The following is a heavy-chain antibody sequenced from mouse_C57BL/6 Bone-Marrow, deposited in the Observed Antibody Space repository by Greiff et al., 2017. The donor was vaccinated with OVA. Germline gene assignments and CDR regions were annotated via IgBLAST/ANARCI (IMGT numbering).Heavy chain of an antibody. J-gene: IGHJ4*01. CDR3: ARDGTFYAMDY. Sequence: VQLKESGPGLVKPSQSLSLTCSVTGYSITSCYYWYWIRQFPGNKLEWMGYISYDGSNNYNPSLKNRISITRDTSKNQFFLKLNSVTTEDTATYYCARDGTFYAMDYWGQGTSVTVSS. CDR1: GYSITSCYY. CDR2: ISYDGSN. D-gene: IGHD1-1*02. V-gene: IGHV3-6*01.